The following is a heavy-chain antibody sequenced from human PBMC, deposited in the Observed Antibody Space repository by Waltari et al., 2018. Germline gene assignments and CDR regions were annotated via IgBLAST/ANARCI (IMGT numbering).Heavy chain of an antibody. CDR1: GFTFSSYA. Sequence: EVQLLESGGGLVQPGGSLRLSCAASGFTFSSYAMSWVRPAPGKGLEWVSAISGSGGSTYYADSVKGRFTISRDNSKNTLYLQMNSLRAEDTAVYYCAKDQRGNYDSSPGGYWGQGTLVTVSS. V-gene: IGHV3-23*01. CDR3: AKDQRGNYDSSPGGY. D-gene: IGHD3-22*01. J-gene: IGHJ4*02. CDR2: ISGSGGST.